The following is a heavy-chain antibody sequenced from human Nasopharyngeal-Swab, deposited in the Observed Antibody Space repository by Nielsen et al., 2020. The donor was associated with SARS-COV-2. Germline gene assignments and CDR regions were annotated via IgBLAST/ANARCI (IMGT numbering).Heavy chain of an antibody. J-gene: IGHJ4*02. CDR2: IGDKAHNYAT. V-gene: IGHV3-73*01. Sequence: VGQMPGKGLEWVGRIGDKAHNYATTYAASVKGRFTISRDDSKNTAFLQMDSLNTEDTALYYCTTDYYFDYWGQGTPVTVSS. CDR3: TTDYYFDY. D-gene: IGHD4/OR15-4a*01.